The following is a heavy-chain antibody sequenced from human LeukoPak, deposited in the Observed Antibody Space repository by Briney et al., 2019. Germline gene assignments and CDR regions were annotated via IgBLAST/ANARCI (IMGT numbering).Heavy chain of an antibody. CDR2: INHSGSR. D-gene: IGHD3-3*01. J-gene: IGHJ6*02. CDR3: ARDYDFYTPYYYYGMDV. CDR1: GGSFSGYY. Sequence: PSETLSLTCDVYGGSFSGYYWSWIRQPPGKGLKWIGEINHSGSRNYNPSLKSRVTISVDTSKNQFSLKLSSVTAADTAVYYCARDYDFYTPYYYYGMDVWGQGTTVTVSS. V-gene: IGHV4-34*01.